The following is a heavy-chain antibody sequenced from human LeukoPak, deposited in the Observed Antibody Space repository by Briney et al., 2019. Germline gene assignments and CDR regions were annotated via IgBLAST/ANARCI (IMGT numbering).Heavy chain of an antibody. CDR3: ARAPSEIGGYYPEYFRH. CDR1: GFSFSSYW. V-gene: IGHV3-74*01. CDR2: IKSDGKT. D-gene: IGHD3-22*01. J-gene: IGHJ1*01. Sequence: GGSLRLSCAASGFSFSSYWMHWVRQAPGKGLVWVSRIKSDGKTNYADSVKDRFTISRDKAKNTVSLQMNSLRAEDTGVYYCARAPSEIGGYYPEYFRHWGQGTLVTVSS.